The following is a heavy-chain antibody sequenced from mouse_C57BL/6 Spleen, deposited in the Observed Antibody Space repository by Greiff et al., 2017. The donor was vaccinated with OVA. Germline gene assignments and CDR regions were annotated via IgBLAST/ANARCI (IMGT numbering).Heavy chain of an antibody. CDR2: ISSGGSYT. V-gene: IGHV5-6*02. Sequence: EVMLVESGGDLVKPGGSLKLSCAASGFTFSSYGMSWVRQTPDKRLEWVATISSGGSYTYYPDSVKGRFTISRDNAKNTLYLQMSSLKSEDTAMYYCARREAYDNYFDYWGQGTTLTVSS. J-gene: IGHJ2*01. CDR3: ARREAYDNYFDY. D-gene: IGHD2-3*01. CDR1: GFTFSSYG.